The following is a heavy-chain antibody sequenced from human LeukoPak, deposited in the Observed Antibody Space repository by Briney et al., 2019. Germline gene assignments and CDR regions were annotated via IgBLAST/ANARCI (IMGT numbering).Heavy chain of an antibody. V-gene: IGHV4-59*08. CDR1: GGSISSYY. J-gene: IGHJ4*02. CDR3: ARGSRGSSGWSSPFDY. Sequence: SETLSLTCTVSGGSISSYYWSWIRQPPGKGLEWIGYIYYSGSTNYNPSLKSRVTISVDTSKNQFSLKLSSVTAADTAVYYCARGSRGSSGWSSPFDYWGQGTLVTVSS. CDR2: IYYSGST. D-gene: IGHD6-19*01.